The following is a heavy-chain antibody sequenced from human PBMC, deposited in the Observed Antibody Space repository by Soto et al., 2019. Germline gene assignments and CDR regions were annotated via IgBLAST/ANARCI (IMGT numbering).Heavy chain of an antibody. J-gene: IGHJ4*02. CDR1: GYTFTSYG. D-gene: IGHD6-19*01. CDR3: ASHSIAVAASFAY. CDR2: ISAYNGNT. V-gene: IGHV1-18*01. Sequence: QVQLVQSGAEVKKPGASVKVSCKASGYTFTSYGISWVRQAPGQGLEWMGWISAYNGNTNYAQKLQGRVTMTPATPTSPAYMELRHLRSDDTAVYYCASHSIAVAASFAYWGQGPLVTVSS.